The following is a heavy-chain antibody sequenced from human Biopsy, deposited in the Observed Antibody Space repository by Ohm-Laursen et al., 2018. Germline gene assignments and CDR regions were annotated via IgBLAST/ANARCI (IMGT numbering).Heavy chain of an antibody. J-gene: IGHJ6*02. V-gene: IGHV4-59*01. CDR3: ARATNSTGWPYYYFYGMDV. Sequence: TLSLTCTVSGGSISSDYWSWIRQTPGKGLEWIGYIYYSGSTNYNPSLKSRVTISVDTSKNRFSLRLNSVTAADTAVYYCARATNSTGWPYYYFYGMDVWGQGTTVTVSS. D-gene: IGHD2/OR15-2a*01. CDR1: GGSISSDY. CDR2: IYYSGST.